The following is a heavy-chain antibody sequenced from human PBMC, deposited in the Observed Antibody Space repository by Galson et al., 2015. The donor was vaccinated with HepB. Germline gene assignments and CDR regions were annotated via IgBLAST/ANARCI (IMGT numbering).Heavy chain of an antibody. V-gene: IGHV3-48*02. CDR2: ISWSTNTI. CDR1: GFTLDRYS. CDR3: ARIDDSRHYYLGYGMDV. Sequence: SLRLSCAASGFTLDRYSMNWVRQAPGKGLEWLSYISWSTNTIYYADSVEGRFTISRDAAKNSVYLQMNSLRDDDTAVYYCARIDDSRHYYLGYGMDVWGPGTTVTVSS. J-gene: IGHJ6*02. D-gene: IGHD3-22*01.